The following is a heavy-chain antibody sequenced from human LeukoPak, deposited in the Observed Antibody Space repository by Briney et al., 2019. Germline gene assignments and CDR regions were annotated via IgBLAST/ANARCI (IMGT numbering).Heavy chain of an antibody. J-gene: IGHJ3*02. D-gene: IGHD3-22*01. V-gene: IGHV3-30*02. CDR2: IRYDGSNK. Sequence: GGSLRLSCAASGFTFSSYGMHWVRQAPGKGLEWVAFIRYDGSNKYYADSVKGRFTISRDNSKNTLYLQMNSLRAEDTAVYYCARGGGYYYSAAFDIWGQGTMVTVSS. CDR1: GFTFSSYG. CDR3: ARGGGYYYSAAFDI.